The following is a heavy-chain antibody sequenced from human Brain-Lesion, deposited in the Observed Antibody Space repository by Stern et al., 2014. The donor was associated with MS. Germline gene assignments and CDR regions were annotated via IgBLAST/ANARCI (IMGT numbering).Heavy chain of an antibody. D-gene: IGHD2/OR15-2a*01. CDR1: GFSFSSFG. CDR3: AKDRQYLTFFFDF. J-gene: IGHJ4*02. V-gene: IGHV3-30*18. Sequence: VQLVQSGGGVVQPGRPLRLSCAASGFSFSSFGMHWVRQAPGKGLEWVALISYDGSKDYADSVKGRFAISRANSTNTLYLQMNXXXXXXXAVYYCAKDRQYLTFFFDFWGQGSLV. CDR2: ISYDGSK.